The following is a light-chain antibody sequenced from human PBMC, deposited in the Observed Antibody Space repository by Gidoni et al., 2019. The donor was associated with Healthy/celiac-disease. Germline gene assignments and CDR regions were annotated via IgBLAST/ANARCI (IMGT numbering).Light chain of an antibody. J-gene: IGKJ1*01. Sequence: DIKMTQTPSSLSASVGDRVTIPCRASQSISSYLNWYQQKPGNTPKLPTYAATSFQSGVPSRFSGSGSGSDFTLTISSLQPEDFATYYCRQSYSTPRTFGQGTKVEIK. CDR3: RQSYSTPRT. CDR2: AAT. CDR1: QSISSY. V-gene: IGKV1-39*01.